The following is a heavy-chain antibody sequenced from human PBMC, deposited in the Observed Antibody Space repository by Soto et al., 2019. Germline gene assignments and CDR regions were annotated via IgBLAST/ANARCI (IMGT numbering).Heavy chain of an antibody. CDR1: GFTFSDYY. D-gene: IGHD2-15*01. V-gene: IGHV3-11*05. J-gene: IGHJ3*02. CDR2: ISSSSSYT. Sequence: VQLVESGGGLVKPGGSLRLSCAASGFTFSDYYMSWIRQAPGKGLEWVSYISSSSSYTNYADSVKGRFTISGDNAKNSLYLQMNSLRAEDTAVYYCAISSRPRFSPVSGGSDDAFDIWGQGTMVTVSS. CDR3: AISSRPRFSPVSGGSDDAFDI.